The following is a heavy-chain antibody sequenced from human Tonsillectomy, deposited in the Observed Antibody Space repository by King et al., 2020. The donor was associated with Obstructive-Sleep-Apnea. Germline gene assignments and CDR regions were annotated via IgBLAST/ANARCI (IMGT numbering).Heavy chain of an antibody. D-gene: IGHD3-10*01. J-gene: IGHJ6*02. CDR1: GFTFDDYA. Sequence: VQLLESGGGLVQPGRSLRLSCAASGFTFDDYAMHWVRQAPGKGLEWVSGISWNSGSIGYADSVKGRFTTSRDNAKNSLYLQMNSLRAEDTALYYCAKDLWFGELSYYYGMDVWGQGTTVTVSS. V-gene: IGHV3-9*01. CDR2: ISWNSGSI. CDR3: AKDLWFGELSYYYGMDV.